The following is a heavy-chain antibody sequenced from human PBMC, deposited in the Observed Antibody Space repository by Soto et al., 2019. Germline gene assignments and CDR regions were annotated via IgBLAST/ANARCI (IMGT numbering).Heavy chain of an antibody. D-gene: IGHD3-22*01. J-gene: IGHJ4*02. CDR1: GGTFSSYA. CDR2: IIPIFGTA. V-gene: IGHV1-69*13. CDR3: ARDFHYYDSSGYYYGY. Sequence: ASVKVSCKASGGTFSSYAISWVRQAPGQGLEWMGGIIPIFGTANYAQKFQGRVTITADESTSTAYMELSSLRSEDTAVYYCARDFHYYDSSGYYYGYWGQGTLVTVSS.